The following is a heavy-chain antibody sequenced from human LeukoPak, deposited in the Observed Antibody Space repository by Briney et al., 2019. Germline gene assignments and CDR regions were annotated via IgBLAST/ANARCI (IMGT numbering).Heavy chain of an antibody. CDR3: ARVIGYCSSTSCYGGHYYYYYMDV. CDR1: GGSISSSSYY. J-gene: IGHJ6*03. V-gene: IGHV4-39*07. D-gene: IGHD2-2*01. CDR2: IYYSGST. Sequence: SETLSLTCTVSGGSISSSSYYWGWIRQPPGKGLEWIGSIYYSGSTYYNPSLKSRVTISVDTSKNQFSLKLSSVTAADTAVYYCARVIGYCSSTSCYGGHYYYYYMDVWGKGTTVTVSS.